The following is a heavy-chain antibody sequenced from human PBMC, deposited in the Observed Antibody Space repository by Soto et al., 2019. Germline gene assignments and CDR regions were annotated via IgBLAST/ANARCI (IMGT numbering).Heavy chain of an antibody. D-gene: IGHD3-9*01. Sequence: PGGSLRLSCAASGFTFSSYAMSWVRQAPGKGLEWVSAISGSGSSTYYADSVKGRFTISRDNSKNTLYLQMNSLRAEDMAVYYSAKDLGNFDWLLYVKFGFDYWGQGTLVTVS. J-gene: IGHJ4*02. CDR3: AKDLGNFDWLLYVKFGFDY. CDR1: GFTFSSYA. CDR2: ISGSGSST. V-gene: IGHV3-23*01.